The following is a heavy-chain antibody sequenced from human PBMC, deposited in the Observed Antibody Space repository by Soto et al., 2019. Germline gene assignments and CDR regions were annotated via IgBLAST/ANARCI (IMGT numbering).Heavy chain of an antibody. CDR2: FSSSSYT. Sequence: GGSLRLSCAASGFTFSDYYMSWIRQAPGKGLEWVSYFSSSSYTNYADSVKGRFTISRDNAKNSLYLQMNSLRAEDTAVYYCARDHYGPGWFDPWGQGTLVTVSS. V-gene: IGHV3-11*05. CDR3: ARDHYGPGWFDP. D-gene: IGHD3-10*01. CDR1: GFTFSDYY. J-gene: IGHJ5*02.